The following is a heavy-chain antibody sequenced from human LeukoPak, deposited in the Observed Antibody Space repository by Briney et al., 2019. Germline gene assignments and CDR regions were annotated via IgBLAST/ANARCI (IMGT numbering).Heavy chain of an antibody. J-gene: IGHJ5*02. V-gene: IGHV3-21*01. CDR2: ITTISHYI. CDR3: ARSGGPGTYHQRRYNWFDP. Sequence: PGGSLRLSCAASGFTLSDYHMNWVRQAPGKGLEWLSSITTISHYIYYAGAVRGRFTISRDKAKNSLYLQMNSLRGEDTAVYYCARSGGPGTYHQRRYNWFDPWGQGTLVTVSS. D-gene: IGHD3-10*01. CDR1: GFTLSDYH.